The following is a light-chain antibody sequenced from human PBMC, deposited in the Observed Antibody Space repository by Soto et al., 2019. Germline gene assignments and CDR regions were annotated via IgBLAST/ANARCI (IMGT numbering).Light chain of an antibody. Sequence: DIQMTQSPSTLSASVGDRVTITCRASQSISTRLAWYQQKPGKAPKLLIYDASSLESGVPSRFSGSASGTEFTLTISSLQPDDFATYYCQQYHSYSTFGQGTKVDIK. CDR2: DAS. CDR1: QSISTR. CDR3: QQYHSYST. J-gene: IGKJ1*01. V-gene: IGKV1-5*01.